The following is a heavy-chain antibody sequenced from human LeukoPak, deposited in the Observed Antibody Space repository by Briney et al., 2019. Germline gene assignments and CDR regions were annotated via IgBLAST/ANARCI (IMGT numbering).Heavy chain of an antibody. CDR3: ARKGCGGDCYSGDY. J-gene: IGHJ4*02. CDR1: GYTFTSYS. CDR2: ISAHNNNT. Sequence: ASVKVSCKASGYTFTSYSITWVRQAPGQGLEWMGWISAHNNNTNYAQNFQGRVTMTRNTSTSTVYMELKSLRSDDTAFYYCARKGCGGDCYSGDYWGQGTLVTVSS. V-gene: IGHV1-18*01. D-gene: IGHD2-21*02.